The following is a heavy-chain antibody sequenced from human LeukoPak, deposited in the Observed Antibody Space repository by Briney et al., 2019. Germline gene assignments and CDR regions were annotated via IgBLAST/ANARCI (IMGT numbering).Heavy chain of an antibody. CDR3: ARVVGYSYGYLDY. J-gene: IGHJ4*02. V-gene: IGHV1-2*02. CDR2: INPNSGGT. D-gene: IGHD5-18*01. Sequence: GASVKVSFKASGYTFTGYYMHWVRQAPGQGLEWMGWINPNSGGTNYAQKFQGRVTMTRDTSISTAHMELSRLRSDDTAVYYCARVVGYSYGYLDYWGQGTLVTVSS. CDR1: GYTFTGYY.